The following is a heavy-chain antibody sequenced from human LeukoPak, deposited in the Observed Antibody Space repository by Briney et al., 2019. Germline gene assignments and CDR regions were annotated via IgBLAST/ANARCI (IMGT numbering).Heavy chain of an antibody. J-gene: IGHJ4*02. V-gene: IGHV4-30-2*01. CDR3: ARCNGRGQWMALFDY. CDR2: IYHSGST. D-gene: IGHD6-19*01. CDR1: GGSISSGGYY. Sequence: SETLSLTCTVSGGSISSGGYYWSWIRQPPGKGLEWIGYIYHSGSTYYNPSLKSRVTISVDRSKNQFSLKLSSVTAADTAVYYCARCNGRGQWMALFDYWGQGTLVTVSS.